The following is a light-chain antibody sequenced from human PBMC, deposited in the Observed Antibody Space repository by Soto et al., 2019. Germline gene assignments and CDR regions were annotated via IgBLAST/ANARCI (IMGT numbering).Light chain of an antibody. J-gene: IGKJ3*01. Sequence: EIVLTQSPGTLSLSPGERGTLSCRASQSVSNNYLAWYQQKPGQAPRLLIYGAYTRATVIPDRFSGSWSGTDFTLTISRLEPEDFAVYYCQQYGSSPLTFGPGTKVDIK. CDR2: GAY. CDR1: QSVSNNY. V-gene: IGKV3-20*01. CDR3: QQYGSSPLT.